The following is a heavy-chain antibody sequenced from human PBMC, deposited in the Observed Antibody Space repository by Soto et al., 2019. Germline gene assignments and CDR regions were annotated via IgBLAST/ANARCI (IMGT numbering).Heavy chain of an antibody. Sequence: QVQLQESGPGLVKPSQTLSLTCTVSGGSISSGGYYWSWIRQHPGKGLEWIGYIYYSGSTYYNPSLKSRVTISVDTSKNQFSLKLGSVTAADTAVYYCARGAPTTYYYDSSGYFGWVAFDIWGQGTMVTVSS. J-gene: IGHJ3*02. CDR3: ARGAPTTYYYDSSGYFGWVAFDI. D-gene: IGHD3-22*01. CDR1: GGSISSGGYY. V-gene: IGHV4-31*03. CDR2: IYYSGST.